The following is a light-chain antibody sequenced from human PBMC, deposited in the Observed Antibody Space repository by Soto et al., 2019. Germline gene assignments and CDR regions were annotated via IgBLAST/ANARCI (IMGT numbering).Light chain of an antibody. CDR1: TSDVGGYNY. CDR3: SSYTSSSTLV. V-gene: IGLV2-14*03. J-gene: IGLJ2*01. CDR2: DVS. Sequence: QSALTQPASVAWSPGQSITISCTGTTSDVGGYNYVAWYQQYPGKVPKLMIYDVSNRPSGVSNRFSGSKSGNTASLTISGLQAEDEADYYCSSYTSSSTLVFGGGTKLTVL.